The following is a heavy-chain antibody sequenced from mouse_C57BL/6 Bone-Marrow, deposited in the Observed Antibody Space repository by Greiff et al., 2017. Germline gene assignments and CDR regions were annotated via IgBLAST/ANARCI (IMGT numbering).Heavy chain of an antibody. CDR2: IDPENGDT. CDR3: TTQGYDGYRFAY. J-gene: IGHJ3*01. Sequence: EVQLQQSGAELVRPGASVKLSCTASGFNIKDDYMHWLKQRPEQGLEWIGWIDPENGDTEYASKFQGKATITADTSSNTAYLQLSSLTSEDTAVYYCTTQGYDGYRFAYWGQGTLVTVSA. V-gene: IGHV14-4*01. CDR1: GFNIKDDY. D-gene: IGHD2-3*01.